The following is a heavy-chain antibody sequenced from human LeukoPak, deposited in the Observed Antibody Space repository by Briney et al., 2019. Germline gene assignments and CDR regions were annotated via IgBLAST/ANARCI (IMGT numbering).Heavy chain of an antibody. CDR1: GFTFSSYS. CDR2: ISSSSSTI. Sequence: GGSLRLSCAASGFTFSSYSMNWVRQAPGKGLEWVSYISSSSSTIYYADSVKGRFTISRDNAKNSLYLQMNSLRAEDTAVYYCARGGQEAMGAFDIWGQGTMVTVSS. D-gene: IGHD5-18*01. J-gene: IGHJ3*02. V-gene: IGHV3-48*04. CDR3: ARGGQEAMGAFDI.